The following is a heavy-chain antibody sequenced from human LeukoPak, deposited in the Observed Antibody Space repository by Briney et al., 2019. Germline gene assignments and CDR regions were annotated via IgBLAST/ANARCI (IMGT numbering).Heavy chain of an antibody. CDR1: GYTFTSYY. CDR3: AREGYYYDSSGYYPY. V-gene: IGHV1-46*01. Sequence: ASVKVSCKASGYTFTSYYMHWVRQAPGQGLEWMGIINPSGGSTSYAQKFQGRVTMTSDTSTSTVYMELSSLRSEDTAVYYCAREGYYYDSSGYYPYWGQGTLVTVSS. CDR2: INPSGGST. J-gene: IGHJ4*02. D-gene: IGHD3-22*01.